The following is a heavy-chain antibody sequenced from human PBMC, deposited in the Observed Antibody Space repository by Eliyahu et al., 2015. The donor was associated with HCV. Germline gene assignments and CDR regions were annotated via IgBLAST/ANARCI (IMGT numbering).Heavy chain of an antibody. D-gene: IGHD2-21*02. CDR1: GFTFSNYA. J-gene: IGHJ4*02. CDR3: AKDAGSSEVVTATPIYYFDY. CDR2: ISYDGRKK. V-gene: IGHV3-30*04. Sequence: QVQLVESGGGVVQPGRSLRLSCAASGFTFSNYAIHWVRQAPGKGLEWVAVISYDGRKKYYADSVKGPFTISRDNSKNTIYLQMNGLKPEDTAVYYCAKDAGSSEVVTATPIYYFDYWGQGTLVTVSS.